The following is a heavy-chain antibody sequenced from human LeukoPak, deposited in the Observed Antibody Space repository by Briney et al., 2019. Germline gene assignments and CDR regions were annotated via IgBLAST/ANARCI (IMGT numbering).Heavy chain of an antibody. V-gene: IGHV3-9*01. J-gene: IGHJ4*02. Sequence: GGSLRLSCAASGFTFNDYAMHWVRQAPGKGLEWVSGISWNSGSIGYADSVKGRFTISRDNAKNSLYLQMNSLRADDTALYYCAKDMRGDYFFDYWGQGTLVTVSS. CDR3: AKDMRGDYFFDY. D-gene: IGHD2-21*02. CDR1: GFTFNDYA. CDR2: ISWNSGSI.